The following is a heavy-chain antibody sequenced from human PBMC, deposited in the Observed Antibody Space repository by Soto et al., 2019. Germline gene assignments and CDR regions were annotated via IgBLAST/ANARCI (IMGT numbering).Heavy chain of an antibody. V-gene: IGHV3-33*01. CDR1: GFTFSSYG. CDR3: ASGKKYYYYGMDV. Sequence: PGGSLRLSCAASGFTFSSYGMHWVRQAPGKGLEWVAVIWYDGSNKYYADSVKGRFTISRDNSKNTLYLQMNSLRAEDTAVYYCASGKKYYYYGMDVWGQGTTVTVSS. J-gene: IGHJ6*02. CDR2: IWYDGSNK.